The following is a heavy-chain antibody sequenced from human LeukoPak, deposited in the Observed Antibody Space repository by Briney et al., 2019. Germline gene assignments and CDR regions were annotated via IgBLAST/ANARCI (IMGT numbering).Heavy chain of an antibody. Sequence: SETLSLTCTVSGGSISSGSYYWSWIRPPAGRGLEWIGRIYTSGSTNYNPSLKSRVTISVDTSKNQFSLKLSSVTAADTAVYYCARGIVLMVYAPDYMDVWGKGTTVTVSS. V-gene: IGHV4-61*02. CDR1: GGSISSGSYY. CDR2: IYTSGST. CDR3: ARGIVLMVYAPDYMDV. J-gene: IGHJ6*03. D-gene: IGHD2-8*01.